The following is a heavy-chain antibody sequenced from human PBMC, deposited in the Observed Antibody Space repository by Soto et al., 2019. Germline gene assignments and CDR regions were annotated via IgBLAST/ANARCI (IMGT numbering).Heavy chain of an antibody. Sequence: ASVKVSCKASGYTFTSYAMHWVRQAPGQRLEWMGWINAGNGNTKYSQKFQGRVTISVDTSKNQFSLKLSSVTAADTAVYYCARDPNGDHMDVWGQGTTVTVSS. V-gene: IGHV1-3*01. CDR1: GYTFTSYA. CDR2: INAGNGNT. D-gene: IGHD4-17*01. J-gene: IGHJ6*02. CDR3: ARDPNGDHMDV.